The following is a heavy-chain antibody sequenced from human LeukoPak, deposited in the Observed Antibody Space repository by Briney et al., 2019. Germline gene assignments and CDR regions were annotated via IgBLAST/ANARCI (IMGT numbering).Heavy chain of an antibody. J-gene: IGHJ4*02. Sequence: SETLSLTCTVSGGSISSYFWNWIRQPAGKGLEWIGRIYSSGSADYNPSLKSRLTMSVDMSKNQISLNLSSVTAADSAVYYCARAMGRLLLIDYWRQGTLVAVSS. CDR1: GGSISSYF. V-gene: IGHV4-4*07. CDR3: ARAMGRLLLIDY. D-gene: IGHD2-15*01. CDR2: IYSSGSA.